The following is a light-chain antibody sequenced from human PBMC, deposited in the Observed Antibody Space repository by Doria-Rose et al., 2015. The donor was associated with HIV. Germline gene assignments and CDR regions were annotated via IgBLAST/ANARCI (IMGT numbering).Light chain of an antibody. CDR2: DGS. J-gene: IGKJ1*01. Sequence: TQSPGTLSLSPGERATLSCRASQSFSSTYLAWYQLKPGQAPGLLIYDGSTRATGIPDRFSASGSGTDFTLTINRLELEDFALYYCHQYGTSWTFGQGTKVEI. CDR1: QSFSSTY. V-gene: IGKV3-20*01. CDR3: HQYGTSWT.